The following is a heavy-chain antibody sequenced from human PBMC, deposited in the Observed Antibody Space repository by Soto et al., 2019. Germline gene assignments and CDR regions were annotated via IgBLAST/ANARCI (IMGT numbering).Heavy chain of an antibody. Sequence: EVQLVESGGGLIQPGGSLRLSCAVSGFTVRANYMSWVRQAPGKGLEWVSVIYSGGTTYYADSVKGRFIISRDISRTALYLQLNILRAEDTAVYYCHGYGYWGQGTLVTVSS. CDR1: GFTVRANY. J-gene: IGHJ4*02. CDR3: HGYGY. CDR2: IYSGGTT. D-gene: IGHD5-12*01. V-gene: IGHV3-53*01.